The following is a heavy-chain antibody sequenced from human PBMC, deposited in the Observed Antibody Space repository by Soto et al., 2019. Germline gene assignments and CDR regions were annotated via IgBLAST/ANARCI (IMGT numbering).Heavy chain of an antibody. J-gene: IGHJ5*02. CDR2: IYYSGST. CDR3: ARQCRGVTCHWFVP. D-gene: IGHD2-15*01. CDR1: GYSISSSNW. Sequence: SETLSLTCAVSGYSISSSNWWGWIRQPPGKGLEWIGYIYYSGSTYYNPSLKSRVTMSVDTSKNQFSLTLTPVTAADTAVYYCARQCRGVTCHWFVPWGQGTLVTVSS. V-gene: IGHV4-28*01.